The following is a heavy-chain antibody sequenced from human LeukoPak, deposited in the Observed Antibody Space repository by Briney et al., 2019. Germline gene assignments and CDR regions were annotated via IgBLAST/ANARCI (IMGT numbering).Heavy chain of an antibody. CDR2: IEEEGSEK. Sequence: PGGSLRLSCAASGFTFRTYWMSWVRQASGKGLEWVANIEEEGSEKYYVDSVEGRFTISRDNAENSLFLQMNSLRVDDTAVYYCARGADWHDYWGQGTLVTVSS. CDR3: ARGADWHDY. CDR1: GFTFRTYW. D-gene: IGHD2-21*02. V-gene: IGHV3-7*01. J-gene: IGHJ4*02.